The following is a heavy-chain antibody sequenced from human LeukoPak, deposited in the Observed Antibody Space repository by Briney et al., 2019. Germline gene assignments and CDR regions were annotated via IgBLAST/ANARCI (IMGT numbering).Heavy chain of an antibody. CDR3: ARGFDYYDSSGYHPPDV. J-gene: IGHJ6*02. Sequence: ASVKVSCKASGGTFSNYAISWVRQAPGQGLEWMGRIIPILGIANYAQKFQGRVTITADKSTNTVYMELSSLRSEDTAVYYCARGFDYYDSSGYHPPDVWGQGTTVTVSS. V-gene: IGHV1-69*04. D-gene: IGHD3-22*01. CDR1: GGTFSNYA. CDR2: IIPILGIA.